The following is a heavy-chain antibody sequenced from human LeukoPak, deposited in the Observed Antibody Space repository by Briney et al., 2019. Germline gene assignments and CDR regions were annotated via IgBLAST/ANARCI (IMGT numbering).Heavy chain of an antibody. CDR1: GFTFDDYG. CDR3: ARGVGSSSSGYYYYYMDV. V-gene: IGHV3-20*04. Sequence: GGSLRLSCAASGFTFDDYGMSWVRQAPGKGLEWVSGINWNGGSTGYADSVKGRFTISRDNAKNSLYLQMNSLRAEDTALYYCARGVGSSSSGYYYYYMDVWGKGTTVTVSS. J-gene: IGHJ6*03. CDR2: INWNGGST. D-gene: IGHD6-6*01.